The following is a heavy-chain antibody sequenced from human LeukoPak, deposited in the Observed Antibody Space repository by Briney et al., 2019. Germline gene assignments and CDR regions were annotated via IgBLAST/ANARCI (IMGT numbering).Heavy chain of an antibody. D-gene: IGHD2-2*02. CDR2: INHSGST. CDR3: ARGGVVVPAAIRAFRWFDP. Sequence: PSETLSLTCAVYGGSFSGYYWSWIRQPPGKGLEWIGEINHSGSTNYNPSLKSRVTISVDTSKNQFSLKLSSVTAADTAVYYCARGGVVVPAAIRAFRWFDPWGQGTLVTVSS. CDR1: GGSFSGYY. V-gene: IGHV4-34*01. J-gene: IGHJ5*02.